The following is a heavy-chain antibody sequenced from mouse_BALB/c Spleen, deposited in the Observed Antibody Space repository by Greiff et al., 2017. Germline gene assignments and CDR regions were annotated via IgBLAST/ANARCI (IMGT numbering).Heavy chain of an antibody. CDR2: ISSGSSTI. D-gene: IGHD1-3*01. CDR3: ARSKGKGGYYFDY. V-gene: IGHV5-17*02. CDR1: GFTFSSFG. J-gene: IGHJ2*01. Sequence: EVKLVESGGGLVQPGGSRKLSCAASGFTFSSFGMHWVRQAPEKGLEWVAYISSGSSTIYYADTVKGRFTISRDNTKTTLFLQMTSLRSEDTAMYYCARSKGKGGYYFDYWGQGTTLTVSS.